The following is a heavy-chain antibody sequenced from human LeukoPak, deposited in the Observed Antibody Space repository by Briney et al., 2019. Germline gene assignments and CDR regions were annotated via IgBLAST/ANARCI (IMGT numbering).Heavy chain of an antibody. CDR1: GYAFTSYG. CDR2: ISAYNGNT. V-gene: IGHV1-18*01. J-gene: IGHJ6*02. Sequence: ASVKVSCKASGYAFTSYGISWVRQAPGQGLEWMGWISAYNGNTNYAQKLQGRVTMTTDTSTSTAYMELRSLRSDGTAVYYCARVREQLVPYYYYGMDVWGQGTTVTVSS. CDR3: ARVREQLVPYYYYGMDV. D-gene: IGHD6-13*01.